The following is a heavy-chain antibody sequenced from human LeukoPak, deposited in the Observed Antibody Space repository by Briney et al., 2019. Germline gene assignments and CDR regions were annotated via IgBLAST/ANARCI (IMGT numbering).Heavy chain of an antibody. V-gene: IGHV1-2*02. CDR1: GYTFTGYY. D-gene: IGHD4-17*01. CDR3: ARDTTVTTYLSYFDY. J-gene: IGHJ4*02. CDR2: INPNSGGT. Sequence: ASVKVSCKASGYTFTGYYMHWVRQAPGQGLEWMGWINPNSGGTNYAQKFQGRVTMTRDMSTSTVYMELSSLRSEDTAVYYCARDTTVTTYLSYFDYWGQGTLVTVSS.